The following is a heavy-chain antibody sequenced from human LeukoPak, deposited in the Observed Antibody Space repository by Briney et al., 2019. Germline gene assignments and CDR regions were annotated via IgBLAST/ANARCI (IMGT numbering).Heavy chain of an antibody. D-gene: IGHD3-22*01. CDR2: ISGYNGYT. CDR3: ARDEARYSSGYYPNWFDP. V-gene: IGHV1-18*01. CDR1: GYTFTSYG. Sequence: ASVKVSCKTSGYTFTSYGISWVRQAPGQGLEWMGWISGYNGYTHYAHNLQGRVTMTTDTSTSTAYMELRSLRSDDTAVYYCARDEARYSSGYYPNWFDPWGQGTLVTVSS. J-gene: IGHJ5*02.